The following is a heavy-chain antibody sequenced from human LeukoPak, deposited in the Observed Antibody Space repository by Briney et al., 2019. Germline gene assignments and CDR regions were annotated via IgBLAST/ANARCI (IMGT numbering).Heavy chain of an antibody. D-gene: IGHD6-19*01. CDR3: ASIAVAGTWGFDY. CDR2: INHSGST. CDR1: GGPFSGYY. V-gene: IGHV4-34*01. Sequence: SETLSLTCAVYGGPFSGYYWSWIRQPPGKGLEWIGEINHSGSTNYNPSLRSRVTISVDTSKNQFSLKLSSVTAADTAVYYCASIAVAGTWGFDYWGQGTLVTVSS. J-gene: IGHJ4*02.